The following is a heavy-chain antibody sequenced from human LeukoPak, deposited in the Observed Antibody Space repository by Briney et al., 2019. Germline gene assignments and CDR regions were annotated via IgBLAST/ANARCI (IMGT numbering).Heavy chain of an antibody. CDR1: GFTYSSYG. CDR2: ISYDGGNK. Sequence: GGSLRLSCAASGFTYSSYGMHWVRQAPGKGLDWVAVISYDGGNKYYADSVKGRFTISRDNAKNSLYLQMNSLRAEDTAVYYCARVVVTPLRFDYWGQGTLVTVSS. J-gene: IGHJ4*02. CDR3: ARVVVTPLRFDY. D-gene: IGHD4-23*01. V-gene: IGHV3-30*03.